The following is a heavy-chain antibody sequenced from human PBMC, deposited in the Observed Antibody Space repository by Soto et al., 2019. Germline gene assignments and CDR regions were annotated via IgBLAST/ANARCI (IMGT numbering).Heavy chain of an antibody. CDR2: INIDGTEK. CDR1: GFTFTHYW. V-gene: IGHV3-7*01. Sequence: EVQLVESGGALVQPGGSLRLSCATSGFTFTHYWMNWVRQAPGKGLEWVANINIDGTEKYYGDSVKGRFTISRDNAKNSLYLQMESLGGGDIAVYYCARNSGWEMPDYWGQGTLVTVSS. CDR3: ARNSGWEMPDY. D-gene: IGHD6-25*01. J-gene: IGHJ4*02.